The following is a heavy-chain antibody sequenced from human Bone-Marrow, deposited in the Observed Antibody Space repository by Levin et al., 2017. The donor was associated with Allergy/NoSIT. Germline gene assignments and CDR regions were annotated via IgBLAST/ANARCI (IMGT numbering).Heavy chain of an antibody. V-gene: IGHV5-51*01. D-gene: IGHD3-3*01. J-gene: IGHJ4*02. CDR3: AMWNYDFWSGNYHSFDC. CDR1: GYTFTNHW. Sequence: RGESLKISCQASGYTFTNHWIGWVRQVPGKGLEWMGIVYPTDSSATYGPSFQGQVTMSVDKSISTAFLQWSRLQAPDTANYYCAMWNYDFWSGNYHSFDCWGQGTLLSVSS. CDR2: VYPTDSSA.